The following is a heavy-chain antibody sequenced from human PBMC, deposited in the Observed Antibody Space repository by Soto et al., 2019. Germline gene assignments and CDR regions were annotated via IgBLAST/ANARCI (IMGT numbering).Heavy chain of an antibody. CDR2: MNPDSGNT. J-gene: IGHJ4*02. Sequence: ASVKVSCKASGYTFTSYDINWVRQATGQGPERMGWMNPDSGNTGYVQKFQGRVTMTRNTAISTAYMELSRMRSEETAVYYCARSVGGSNVNFDYWGQGTLVTVSS. CDR3: ARSVGGSNVNFDY. D-gene: IGHD3-10*01. CDR1: GYTFTSYD. V-gene: IGHV1-8*01.